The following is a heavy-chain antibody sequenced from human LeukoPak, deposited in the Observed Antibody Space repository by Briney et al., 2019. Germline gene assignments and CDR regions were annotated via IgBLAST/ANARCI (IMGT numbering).Heavy chain of an antibody. CDR1: GGSISSGDYY. CDR2: IYYSGST. V-gene: IGHV4-30-4*01. J-gene: IGHJ4*02. D-gene: IGHD4-23*01. Sequence: SETLSLTCTVSGGSISSGDYYWSWIRQPPGKGLEWIGYIYYSGSTYYSPSLKSRVTISVDTSKNQFSLKVSSLTAADTAVYYCARAYGGNPAWDYWGQGTLVTVSS. CDR3: ARAYGGNPAWDY.